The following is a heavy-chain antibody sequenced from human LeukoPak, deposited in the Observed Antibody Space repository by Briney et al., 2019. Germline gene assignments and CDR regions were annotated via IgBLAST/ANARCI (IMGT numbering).Heavy chain of an antibody. CDR3: ARLLGGYFAGDAFDV. V-gene: IGHV4-39*02. CDR1: GGSVSSRPHF. Sequence: SETLSLTCTVSGGSVSSRPHFWAWIRQTPGKGLEWLGTTYYTGSTNYNPSLKSRVTISVDVSTDTFSLNLGSVTAADTAVYYCARLLGGYFAGDAFDVWGQGTMVTVSS. J-gene: IGHJ3*01. D-gene: IGHD3-9*01. CDR2: TYYTGST.